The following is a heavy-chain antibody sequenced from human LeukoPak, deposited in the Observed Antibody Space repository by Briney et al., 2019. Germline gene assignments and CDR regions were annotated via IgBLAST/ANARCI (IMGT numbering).Heavy chain of an antibody. V-gene: IGHV4-34*01. CDR1: GGSFSGYY. CDR3: ARRTMIVVVITVGAFDI. J-gene: IGHJ3*02. Sequence: PSETLSLTCAVYGGSFSGYYWSWIRQPPGKGLEWIGEINHSGSTNYNPSLKSRVTISVDTSKNQFSLKLSSVAAADTAVYYCARRTMIVVVITVGAFDIWGQGTMVTVSS. CDR2: INHSGST. D-gene: IGHD3-22*01.